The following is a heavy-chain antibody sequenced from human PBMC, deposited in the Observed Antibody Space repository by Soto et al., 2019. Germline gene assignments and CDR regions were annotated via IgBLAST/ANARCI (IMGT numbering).Heavy chain of an antibody. CDR2: IWYDGSNK. V-gene: IGHV3-33*01. Sequence: PGGSLRLSCAASGFTFSSYGMHWVRQAPGKGLEWVAVIWYDGSNKYYADSVKGRFTISRDNSENTLYLQMNSLRAEDTAVYYCARDLHYDSSGYLMGTYDYWGQGTLVTVSS. D-gene: IGHD3-22*01. CDR3: ARDLHYDSSGYLMGTYDY. J-gene: IGHJ4*02. CDR1: GFTFSSYG.